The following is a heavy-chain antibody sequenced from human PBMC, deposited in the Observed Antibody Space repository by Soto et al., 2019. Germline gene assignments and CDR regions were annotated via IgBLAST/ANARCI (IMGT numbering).Heavy chain of an antibody. CDR2: IIPIFGTA. D-gene: IGHD5-12*01. Sequence: SVKVSCKASGGTFSSYAISWVRQAPGQGLEWMGGIIPIFGTANYAQKFQGRVTITADESTSTAYMELSSLRSEDTAVYYCARPRDGYNYRWFDPWGQGTLVTVSS. V-gene: IGHV1-69*13. J-gene: IGHJ5*02. CDR3: ARPRDGYNYRWFDP. CDR1: GGTFSSYA.